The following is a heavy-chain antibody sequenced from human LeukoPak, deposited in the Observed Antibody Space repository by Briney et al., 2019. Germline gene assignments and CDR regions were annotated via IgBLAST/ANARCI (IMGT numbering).Heavy chain of an antibody. CDR2: LSMRGTT. J-gene: IGHJ4*02. D-gene: IGHD1-26*01. CDR1: GASIRSSF. CDR3: TRNRGYYVNDD. Sequence: PSETLSLTCTVSGASIRSSFWNWIRQPPGRGLEWIGYLSMRGTTNYNPSLKSRVTISADTSENQFSLKVSSVTAADTAVYYCTRNRGYYVNDDWGQGILVTVSS. V-gene: IGHV4-59*01.